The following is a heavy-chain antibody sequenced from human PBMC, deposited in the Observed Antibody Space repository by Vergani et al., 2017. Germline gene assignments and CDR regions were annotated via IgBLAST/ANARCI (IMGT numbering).Heavy chain of an antibody. D-gene: IGHD3-16*01. CDR3: TSFPTETSEYYDSTGYYHRFFEK. V-gene: IGHV1-2*02. Sequence: QVQLVQSGAEVKKPGSSVKVSCKASGATFRSNTISWVRLAPGQGLEWMGWINPKNGLTKYAQRFQGRVSLTRDTSITTAFMELSSLRSDDTAMYYCTSFPTETSEYYDSTGYYHRFFEKWGQGTLVTVSS. J-gene: IGHJ4*02. CDR2: INPKNGLT. CDR1: GATFRSNT.